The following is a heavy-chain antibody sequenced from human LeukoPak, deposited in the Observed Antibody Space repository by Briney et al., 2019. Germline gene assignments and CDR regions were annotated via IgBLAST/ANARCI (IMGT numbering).Heavy chain of an antibody. Sequence: PGRSLRLSCAASGFTFSSYAMHWVRQAPGKGLEWVAVISYDGSNKYYADSVKGRFTISRDNSKNTLYLQMNSLRAEDTAVYYCARDSDDYGDYGPDYWGQGTLVTVSS. CDR1: GFTFSSYA. D-gene: IGHD4-17*01. V-gene: IGHV3-30-3*01. CDR2: ISYDGSNK. J-gene: IGHJ4*02. CDR3: ARDSDDYGDYGPDY.